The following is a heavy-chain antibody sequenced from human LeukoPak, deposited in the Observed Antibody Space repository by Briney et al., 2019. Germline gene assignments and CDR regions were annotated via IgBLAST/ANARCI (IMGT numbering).Heavy chain of an antibody. V-gene: IGHV3-30*04. D-gene: IGHD6-19*01. J-gene: IGHJ4*02. CDR1: GFTFSSYA. CDR2: ISYDGSNK. CDR3: ARERSSGWTRYYFDY. Sequence: GGSLRLSCAASGFTFSSYAMHWVCQAPGKGLEWVAVISYDGSNKYYADSVKGRFTISRDNSKNTLYLQMNGLRAEDTAVYYCARERSSGWTRYYFDYWGQGTLVTVSS.